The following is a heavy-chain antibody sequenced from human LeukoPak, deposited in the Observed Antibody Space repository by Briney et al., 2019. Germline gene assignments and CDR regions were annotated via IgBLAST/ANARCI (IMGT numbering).Heavy chain of an antibody. Sequence: GSLRLSCAASGFTFSNYAMRWVRQAPGKGLEWVSGISGSGDSTYYADSVKGRFTISRDNSKNTLYLQMNSLRADDTAVYYCATHLNGGAYYYYYMDVWGKGTTVTVSS. J-gene: IGHJ6*03. D-gene: IGHD3-10*01. CDR2: ISGSGDST. CDR3: ATHLNGGAYYYYYMDV. CDR1: GFTFSNYA. V-gene: IGHV3-23*01.